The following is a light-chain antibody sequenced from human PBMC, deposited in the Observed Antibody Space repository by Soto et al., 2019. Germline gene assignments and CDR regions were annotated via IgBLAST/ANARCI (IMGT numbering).Light chain of an antibody. CDR2: WAS. CDR3: YQYFSTPLT. V-gene: IGKV4-1*01. Sequence: DTVIAQSRDSLAVCLGERASIDCKFSQSVLFRSNNKNHVAWYQQNPGQPAKLVIYWASTRESGVPDRFSGSGSGADFTLTVSSLQAEDVAVYYCYQYFSTPLTFGGGTKVDIK. J-gene: IGKJ4*01. CDR1: QSVLFRSNNKNH.